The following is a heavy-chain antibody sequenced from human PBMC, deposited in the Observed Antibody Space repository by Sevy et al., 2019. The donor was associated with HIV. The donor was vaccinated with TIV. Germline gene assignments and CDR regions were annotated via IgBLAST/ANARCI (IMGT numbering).Heavy chain of an antibody. CDR1: GYTFTGYY. D-gene: IGHD3-16*01. V-gene: IGHV1-2*02. J-gene: IGHJ3*02. CDR3: ARDRKGGSDAFDI. CDR2: INPNSGGT. Sequence: ASVKVSCKASGYTFTGYYMHWVRQAPGQGLEWMGWINPNSGGTNYAQKFQGRVTMTRDTSISTAYMELSRLRSDDTAVYYCARDRKGGSDAFDIWGQGTMVTVSS.